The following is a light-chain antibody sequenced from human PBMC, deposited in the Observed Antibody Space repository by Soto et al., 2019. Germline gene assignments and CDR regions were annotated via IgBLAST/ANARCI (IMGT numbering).Light chain of an antibody. CDR2: DAS. Sequence: DIQMTQSPSTLSASVGDRVTITCRASQTISSWLAWYQQKPGKAPKVLIYDASSLESAVPSRFSGSGSGTDFTLTIRSLQPDDFGTYYCQQHNSSPWTFGQGTKVDIK. J-gene: IGKJ1*01. CDR3: QQHNSSPWT. CDR1: QTISSW. V-gene: IGKV1-5*01.